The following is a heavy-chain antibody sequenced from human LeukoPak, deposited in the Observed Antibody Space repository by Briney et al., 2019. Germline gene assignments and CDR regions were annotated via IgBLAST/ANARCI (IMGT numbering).Heavy chain of an antibody. CDR3: AKVRHTSIYSVRGVIYWFDP. D-gene: IGHD3-10*01. Sequence: GGSLRLSCAASGFTFSSYAMSWVRQAPGEGLEWVSAISGSGGSTYYADSVKGRFTISRDNSKNTLYLQMNSLRAEDTAVYYCAKVRHTSIYSVRGVIYWFDPWGQGTLVTVSS. V-gene: IGHV3-23*01. CDR1: GFTFSSYA. CDR2: ISGSGGST. J-gene: IGHJ5*02.